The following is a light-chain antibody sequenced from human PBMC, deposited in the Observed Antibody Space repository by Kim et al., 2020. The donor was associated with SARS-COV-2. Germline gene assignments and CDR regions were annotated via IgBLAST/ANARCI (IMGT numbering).Light chain of an antibody. CDR3: AAWDDSLNGYV. V-gene: IGLV1-44*01. J-gene: IGLJ1*01. CDR1: SSNIGSHT. CDR2: TNN. Sequence: QSVLTQPPSSSGTPGQRVTISCSGSSSNIGSHTVNWYQQLPGTAPKLLIYTNNQRPSAVPDRFSGSKSGTSASLTISGLQSEDEADYYCAAWDDSLNGYVFGTGTKVTVL.